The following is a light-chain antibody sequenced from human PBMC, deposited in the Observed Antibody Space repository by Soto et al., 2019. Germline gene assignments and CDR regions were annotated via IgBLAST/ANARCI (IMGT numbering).Light chain of an antibody. CDR3: FSFTTTRTHV. CDR2: EVN. V-gene: IGLV2-14*01. CDR1: SSDIGAYDY. Sequence: QSSLTQPASLSGSPGQSITISCTGTSSDIGAYDYVSWFQQHPGKAPKLMISEVNNRPSGVSNRFSGSKSGNTAYLTISGLQVEDEAEYFGFSFTTTRTHVVGNGTKVTVL. J-gene: IGLJ1*01.